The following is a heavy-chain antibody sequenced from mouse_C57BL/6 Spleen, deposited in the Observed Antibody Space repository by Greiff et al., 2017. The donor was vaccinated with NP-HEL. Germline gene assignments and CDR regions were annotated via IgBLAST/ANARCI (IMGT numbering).Heavy chain of an antibody. CDR3: AREWSYFDY. V-gene: IGHV5-4*01. D-gene: IGHD1-1*02. Sequence: EVKLMESGGGLVKPGGSLKLSCAASGFTFSSYAMSWVRQTPEKRLEWVATISDGGSYTYYPDNVKGRFTISRDNAKNNLYLQMSHLKSEDTAMYYCAREWSYFDYWGQGTTLTVSS. CDR1: GFTFSSYA. J-gene: IGHJ2*01. CDR2: ISDGGSYT.